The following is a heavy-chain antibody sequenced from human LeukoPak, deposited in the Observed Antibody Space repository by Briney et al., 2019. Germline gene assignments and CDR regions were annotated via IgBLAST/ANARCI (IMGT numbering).Heavy chain of an antibody. CDR2: INPNSGGT. CDR3: ASEGYCSSTSCYWGNY. V-gene: IGHV1-2*06. D-gene: IGHD2-2*01. Sequence: GASVKVSCKASGYTFTGYYMHWVRQAPGQGLEWMGRINPNSGGTNYAQKFQGRVTMTRDTSISTAYMELRRLRSDDTAVYYCASEGYCSSTSCYWGNYWGQGTLVTVSS. J-gene: IGHJ4*02. CDR1: GYTFTGYY.